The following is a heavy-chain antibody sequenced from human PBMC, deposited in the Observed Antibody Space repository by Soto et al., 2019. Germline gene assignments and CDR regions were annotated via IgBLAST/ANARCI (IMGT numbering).Heavy chain of an antibody. CDR2: IYHSGYT. Sequence: QLQLQESGSGLVKPSQTLSLTCAVSGGSISSGGYSWIWIRQPPGKGLEWIGYIYHSGYTYYNPSLKGRVTMSVDRSKNQFSLKLSSVTAADTAVYYCASAHYGDYGYGMDVWGQGTTVTVSS. CDR3: ASAHYGDYGYGMDV. V-gene: IGHV4-30-2*01. D-gene: IGHD4-17*01. J-gene: IGHJ6*02. CDR1: GGSISSGGYS.